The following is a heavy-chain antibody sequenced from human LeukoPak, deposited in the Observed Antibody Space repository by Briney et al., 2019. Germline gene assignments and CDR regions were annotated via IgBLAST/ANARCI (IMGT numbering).Heavy chain of an antibody. D-gene: IGHD3-22*01. CDR1: GYTFTGYY. V-gene: IGHV1-2*02. CDR2: INPRTGDT. Sequence: GASVKVSCKASGYTFTGYYMHWVRQAPGQGPEWMGWINPRTGDTKYAEKFLGRVTMTRDTSMTTAYMDLYSLRSDDTAVYFCATGLGYYDSTIRDWGQGTLVTVSS. J-gene: IGHJ4*01. CDR3: ATGLGYYDSTIRD.